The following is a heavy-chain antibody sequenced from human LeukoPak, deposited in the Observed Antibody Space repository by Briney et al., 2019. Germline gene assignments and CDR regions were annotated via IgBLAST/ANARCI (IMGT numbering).Heavy chain of an antibody. D-gene: IGHD3-10*01. CDR1: GGSFSGYY. CDR3: VASLFRVNVVRGPTTFDY. Sequence: SETLSLTCAVYGGSFSGYYWSWIRQPPGKGLEWIGEINHSGSTNYNPSLKSRVTMSIDTSKNQFSLNLRSVTAADTAVYYCVASLFRVNVVRGPTTFDYWGQGTLVTVSS. J-gene: IGHJ4*02. V-gene: IGHV4-34*01. CDR2: INHSGST.